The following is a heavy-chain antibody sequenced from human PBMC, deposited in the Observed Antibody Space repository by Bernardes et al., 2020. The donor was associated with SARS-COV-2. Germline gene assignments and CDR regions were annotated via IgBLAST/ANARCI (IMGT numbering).Heavy chain of an antibody. CDR3: AHTPDVNYFDS. V-gene: IGHV3-15*01. CDR2: IKSKTDGETT. J-gene: IGHJ4*02. Sequence: GSLRLSFALSGFTFSNAWLSWVRQAPGKGLEWVGLIKSKTDGETTNYAAPVKGRFTISRDDSKNTLYLQMNSLKTEDTATYYCAHTPDVNYFDSWGQGVLVTVSS. CDR1: GFTFSNAW.